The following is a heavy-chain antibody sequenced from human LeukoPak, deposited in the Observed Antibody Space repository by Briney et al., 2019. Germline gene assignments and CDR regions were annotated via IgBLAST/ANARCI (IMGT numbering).Heavy chain of an antibody. D-gene: IGHD5-12*01. Sequence: PSETLSLTCTVSGGSISRYYWSWIRQPPGKGLEWIGNIYCNGSTNYKPSLKSRVTISVHTSKNQFSLNLRSLTAADTAVYYCARGGYSGYAFDRWGQGTRVTVSS. CDR2: IYCNGST. CDR1: GGSISRYY. V-gene: IGHV4-59*01. J-gene: IGHJ5*02. CDR3: ARGGYSGYAFDR.